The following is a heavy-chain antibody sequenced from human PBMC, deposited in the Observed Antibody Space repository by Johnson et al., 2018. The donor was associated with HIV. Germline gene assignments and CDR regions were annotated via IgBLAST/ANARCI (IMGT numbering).Heavy chain of an antibody. J-gene: IGHJ3*02. V-gene: IGHV3-23*04. CDR3: ARGGFWGSGSYYNPDAFDI. CDR1: GFTFSSYV. Sequence: EVQLVESGGGLVQPGGSLRLSCAASGFTFSSYVMSWVRQAPGKGLEWVSSISGSGGGTYYADSVRGRFTISRDNSKNTLYLQMNSLRPEDTAVYFCARGGFWGSGSYYNPDAFDIWGQGT. D-gene: IGHD3-10*01. CDR2: ISGSGGGT.